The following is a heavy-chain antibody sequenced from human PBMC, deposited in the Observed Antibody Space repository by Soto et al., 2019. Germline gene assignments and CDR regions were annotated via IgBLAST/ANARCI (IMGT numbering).Heavy chain of an antibody. Sequence: PSETLSLTCTVSGGSISSYYWSWIRQPPGKGLEWIGYIYYSGSTNYNPSLKSRVTISVDTSKNQFSLKLSSVTAADTAVYYCAVWSGYYRTWFDPWGQGTLVTLSS. CDR2: IYYSGST. CDR3: AVWSGYYRTWFDP. D-gene: IGHD3-3*01. CDR1: GGSISSYY. J-gene: IGHJ5*02. V-gene: IGHV4-59*01.